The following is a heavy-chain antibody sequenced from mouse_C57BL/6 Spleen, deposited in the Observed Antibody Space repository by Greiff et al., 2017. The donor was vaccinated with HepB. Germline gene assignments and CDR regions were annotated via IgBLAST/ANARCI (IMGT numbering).Heavy chain of an antibody. CDR2: IYPGGGYT. J-gene: IGHJ3*01. CDR3: ARERWFAY. CDR1: GYTFTNYW. V-gene: IGHV1-63*01. Sequence: LQESGAELVRPGTSVKMSCKASGYTFTNYWIGWAKQRPGHGLEWIGDIYPGGGYTNYNEKFKGKATLTADKSSSTAYMQFSSLTSEDSAIYYCARERWFAYWGQGTLVTVSA.